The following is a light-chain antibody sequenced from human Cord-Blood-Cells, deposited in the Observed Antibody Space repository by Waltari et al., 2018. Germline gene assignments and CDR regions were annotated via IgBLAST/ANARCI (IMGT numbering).Light chain of an antibody. CDR2: GAS. V-gene: IGKV3-20*01. CDR3: QQYGSSPPIT. CDR1: QSVSSNY. J-gene: IGKJ5*01. Sequence: EIVLTQSPGTLSLSPGESATISCRASQSVSSNYLAWYQQKPGQAPRLLIYGASSRATGIPDRFSGSGSGTDFTLTISRLEPEDFAVYYCQQYGSSPPITFGQGTRLEIK.